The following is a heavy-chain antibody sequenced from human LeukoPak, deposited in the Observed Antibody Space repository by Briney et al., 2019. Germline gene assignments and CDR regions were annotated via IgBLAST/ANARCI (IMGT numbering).Heavy chain of an antibody. J-gene: IGHJ4*02. V-gene: IGHV1-3*01. CDR1: GYTFTSYA. CDR2: INAGNGNT. CDR3: ARGTGYSYGYGFDY. D-gene: IGHD5-18*01. Sequence: ASVKVSCKASGYTFTSYAMHWVRQAPGQRLEWMEGINAGNGNTKYSQKFQGRVTITRDTSASTAYMELSSLRSEDTAVYYCARGTGYSYGYGFDYWGQGTLVTVSS.